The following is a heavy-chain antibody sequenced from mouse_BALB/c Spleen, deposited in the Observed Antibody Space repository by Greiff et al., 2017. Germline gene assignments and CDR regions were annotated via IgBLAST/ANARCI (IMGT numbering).Heavy chain of an antibody. J-gene: IGHJ4*01. CDR3: ARGHYDYAMDY. V-gene: IGHV5-6-5*01. Sequence: EVQVVESGGGLVKPGGSLKLSCAASGFTFSSYAMSWVRQTPEKRLEWVASISSGGSTYYPDSVKGRFTISRDNARNILYLQMSSLRSEDTAMYYCARGHYDYAMDYWGQGTSVTVSS. D-gene: IGHD2-4*01. CDR2: ISSGGST. CDR1: GFTFSSYA.